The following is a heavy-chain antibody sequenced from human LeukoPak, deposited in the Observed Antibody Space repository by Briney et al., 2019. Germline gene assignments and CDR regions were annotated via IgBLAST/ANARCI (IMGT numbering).Heavy chain of an antibody. CDR2: IYYSGST. Sequence: SETLSLTCTVSGVSISSSSYYWGWIRQPPGKGLEWIGYIYYSGSTNYNPSLKSRVTISVDTSKNQFSLKLSSVTAADTAVYYCARDKEYSSSWYFDYWGQGTLVTVSS. J-gene: IGHJ4*02. CDR3: ARDKEYSSSWYFDY. CDR1: GVSISSSSYY. D-gene: IGHD6-13*01. V-gene: IGHV4-61*05.